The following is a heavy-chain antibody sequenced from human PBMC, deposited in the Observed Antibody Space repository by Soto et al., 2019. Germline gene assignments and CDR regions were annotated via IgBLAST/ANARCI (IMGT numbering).Heavy chain of an antibody. Sequence: PSDTLSLTCIVSGGSIRSSNHYWDWVRQPPGKELEAIGTIHYSGNTSYSPSLKSRATISVDTSNNRLSLKLTSVTAADTAVYYCVRKQPTVVRWLVKDYFDSWGQGTQVTVYS. CDR2: IHYSGNT. J-gene: IGHJ4*02. D-gene: IGHD6-19*01. CDR3: VRKQPTVVRWLVKDYFDS. V-gene: IGHV4-39*01. CDR1: GGSIRSSNHY.